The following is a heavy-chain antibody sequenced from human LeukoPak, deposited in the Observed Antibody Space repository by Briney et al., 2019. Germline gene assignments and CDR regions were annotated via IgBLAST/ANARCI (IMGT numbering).Heavy chain of an antibody. D-gene: IGHD3-10*01. J-gene: IGHJ4*02. Sequence: PSXTLSXXCAVSGGSISSSNWWSWVRQPPGKGLEWIGEIYHSGSTNYNPSLKSRVTISVDKSKNQFSLKLSSVTAADTAVYYCXRDNYGSGRXHYWGQGTLVTVSS. CDR1: GGSISSSNW. CDR3: XRDNYGSGRXHY. V-gene: IGHV4-4*02. CDR2: IYHSGST.